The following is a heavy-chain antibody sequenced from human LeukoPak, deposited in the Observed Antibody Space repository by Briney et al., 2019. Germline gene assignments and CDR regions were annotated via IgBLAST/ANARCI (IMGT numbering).Heavy chain of an antibody. V-gene: IGHV1-2*02. Sequence: GASVKVSCKASGYSFTDYYMHWVRQAPGQGLEWMGWINPNSGATNYAQKFQGRVTMTRDTSISTAYMELSSLRSDDTAVYYCARAYYYDSSGYYSQIPYYFDSWGQGTLVTVSS. CDR1: GYSFTDYY. J-gene: IGHJ4*02. CDR3: ARAYYYDSSGYYSQIPYYFDS. D-gene: IGHD3-22*01. CDR2: INPNSGAT.